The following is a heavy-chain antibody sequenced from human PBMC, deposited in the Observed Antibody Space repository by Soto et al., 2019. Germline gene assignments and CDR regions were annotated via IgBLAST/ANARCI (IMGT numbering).Heavy chain of an antibody. CDR1: GFTFRIYN. V-gene: IGHV3-7*05. Sequence: GGSLRLSCAASGFTFRIYNMTWVRQAPGKGLEWVATIKQDGSDKYYVDSVKGRFTISRDNAKNSLYLQMNSLRAEDTALYYCAKVGCSSTSCYTPDNTFDYWGQGTLVTVSS. J-gene: IGHJ4*02. CDR3: AKVGCSSTSCYTPDNTFDY. D-gene: IGHD2-2*02. CDR2: IKQDGSDK.